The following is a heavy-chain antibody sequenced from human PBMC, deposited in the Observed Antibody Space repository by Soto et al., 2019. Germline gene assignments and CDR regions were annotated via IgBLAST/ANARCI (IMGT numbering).Heavy chain of an antibody. CDR2: ISTSGST. J-gene: IGHJ6*02. V-gene: IGHV4-4*07. Sequence: QVQLQESGPGLVKPSETLSLTCTVSAGSISTYYWSWIRQPAGKGLEWIGRISTSGSTNYNPSLKSRVTMSVDTSKNQFSLTLSSVTAADTAVYYCAREGITYYWSGRVRYYYYGMDVWGQGTTVTVSS. D-gene: IGHD3-10*01. CDR1: AGSISTYY. CDR3: AREGITYYWSGRVRYYYYGMDV.